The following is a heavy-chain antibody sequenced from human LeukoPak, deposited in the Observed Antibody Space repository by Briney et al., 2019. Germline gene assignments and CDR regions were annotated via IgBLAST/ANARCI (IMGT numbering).Heavy chain of an antibody. CDR1: GFTFTNAW. V-gene: IGHV3-15*07. CDR2: IKSKADGETI. D-gene: IGHD1-20*01. CDR3: STLTSRGLSDS. Sequence: NPGGSLRLSCAASGFTFTNAWMNWVRQAPGKGLEWVGRIKSKADGETIDYAAPVRGRVTFSRDDSKNMLYLQMNSLQSEDTAVYYCSTLTSRGLSDSWGQGTLVTVSS. J-gene: IGHJ4*02.